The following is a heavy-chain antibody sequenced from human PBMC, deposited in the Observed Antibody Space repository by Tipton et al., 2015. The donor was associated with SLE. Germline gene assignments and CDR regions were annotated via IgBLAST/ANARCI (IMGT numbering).Heavy chain of an antibody. CDR1: GGSFSGYY. CDR2: INHSGST. Sequence: TLSLTCAVYGGSFSGYYWSWIRQPPGKGLEWIGEINHSGSTNYNPSLKSRVTISVDTSKNQFSLKLSSVTAADTAVYYCARAGVTIFGVVEAGYYYMDVWGKGTTVTVSS. J-gene: IGHJ6*03. D-gene: IGHD3-3*01. V-gene: IGHV4-34*01. CDR3: ARAGVTIFGVVEAGYYYMDV.